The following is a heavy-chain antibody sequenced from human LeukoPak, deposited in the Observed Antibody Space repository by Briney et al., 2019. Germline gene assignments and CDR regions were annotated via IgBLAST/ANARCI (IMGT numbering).Heavy chain of an antibody. CDR1: GDSVSSNGAP. V-gene: IGHV6-1*01. CDR2: TYYRSKWYN. Sequence: SQTLSLTCAISGDSVSSNGAPWNWIRIRQSPSRGLEWLGRTYYRSKWYNDYAESVKSRITIYPDTSENQFSLQLNSVTPDDTAIYYCARLRGNSWFDSWGQGTLVTVSS. CDR3: ARLRGNSWFDS. J-gene: IGHJ5*01. D-gene: IGHD3-16*01.